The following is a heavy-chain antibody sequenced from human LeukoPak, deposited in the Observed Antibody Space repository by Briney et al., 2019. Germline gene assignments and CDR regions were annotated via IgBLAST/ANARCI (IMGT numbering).Heavy chain of an antibody. CDR1: GGSISSYY. CDR3: ARSFAQLIAAGPFDY. J-gene: IGHJ4*02. V-gene: IGHV4-4*07. D-gene: IGHD6-13*01. Sequence: NPSETLSLTCTVSGGSISSYYWSWIRQPAGKGLEWIGRIYTSGSTNYNPSLKSRVTMSVDTSKNQFSLKLSSVTAADTAVYYCARSFAQLIAAGPFDYWGQGTLVTVSS. CDR2: IYTSGST.